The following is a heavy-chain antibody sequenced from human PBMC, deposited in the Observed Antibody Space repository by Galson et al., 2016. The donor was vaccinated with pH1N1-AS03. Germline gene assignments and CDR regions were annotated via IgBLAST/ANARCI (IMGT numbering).Heavy chain of an antibody. Sequence: SLRLSCAASGFTFSSHSMHWARQAPDEGLEWVAGISYHGNNKFYAHSVKGRFTISRDNSKKTLYLHMSSLRAEDTAVYYCAKDLHFYDSYYLDDWGRGTLVIVSS. V-gene: IGHV3-30-3*01. CDR2: ISYHGNNK. D-gene: IGHD2/OR15-2a*01. CDR1: GFTFSSHS. J-gene: IGHJ4*02. CDR3: AKDLHFYDSYYLDD.